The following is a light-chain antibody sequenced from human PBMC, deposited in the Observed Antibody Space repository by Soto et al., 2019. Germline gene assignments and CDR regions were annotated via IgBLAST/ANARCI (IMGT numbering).Light chain of an antibody. V-gene: IGLV2-14*03. Sequence: QSALTQPASVSGSPGQSITISCTGTSSDIGAYDYVSWYQQHPGKAPKLIIYEVFSRPSGISDRFSGSKSCNTSSLTISGLQAEDEADYYCCSYTTTRTFVFGGGNTLTV. J-gene: IGLJ2*01. CDR2: EVF. CDR1: SSDIGAYDY. CDR3: CSYTTTRTFV.